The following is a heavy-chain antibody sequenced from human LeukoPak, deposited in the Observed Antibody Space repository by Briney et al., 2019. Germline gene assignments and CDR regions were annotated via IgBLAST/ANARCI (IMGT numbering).Heavy chain of an antibody. CDR3: AKEGYSGYDY. Sequence: QPGGSLRLSCAASGFTFSSYGMHWVRQAPGKGLEWVAVISYDGSNKYYADSVKGRFTISRNNSKNTLHLQMNSLRAEDTAVYYCAKEGYSGYDYWGQGTLVTVSS. V-gene: IGHV3-30*18. D-gene: IGHD5-12*01. CDR1: GFTFSSYG. CDR2: ISYDGSNK. J-gene: IGHJ4*02.